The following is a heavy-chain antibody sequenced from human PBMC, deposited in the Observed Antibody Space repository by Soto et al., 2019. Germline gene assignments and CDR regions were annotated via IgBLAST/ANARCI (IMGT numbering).Heavy chain of an antibody. CDR2: ISYDGSDK. V-gene: IGHV3-30*18. J-gene: IGHJ4*02. Sequence: QVQLVESGGGVVQPGRSLRLSCAASGFTFSSYAMHWVRQAPGKGLEWVAVISYDGSDKYYADSVKGRFTISRDNYKNTLNLPMNSLRADDTAVYYCAKALGALSNESYYYWGKGTLITVSS. CDR3: AKALGALSNESYYY. D-gene: IGHD3-16*02. CDR1: GFTFSSYA.